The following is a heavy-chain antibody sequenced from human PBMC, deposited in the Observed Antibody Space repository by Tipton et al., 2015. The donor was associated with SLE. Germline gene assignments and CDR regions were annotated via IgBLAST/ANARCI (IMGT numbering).Heavy chain of an antibody. CDR3: ARAPDGGVVIPDYYFDC. V-gene: IGHV3-21*01. CDR2: ISSRSTYI. J-gene: IGHJ4*02. CDR1: GFAFSSYS. D-gene: IGHD2/OR15-2a*01. Sequence: SLRLSCAASGFAFSSYSLTWVRQSPGKGLEWVSSISSRSTYISYADSLEGRFTISRDNAKNSLYLQMNSLRAEDAAVYYCARAPDGGVVIPDYYFDCWGPGTLVTVST.